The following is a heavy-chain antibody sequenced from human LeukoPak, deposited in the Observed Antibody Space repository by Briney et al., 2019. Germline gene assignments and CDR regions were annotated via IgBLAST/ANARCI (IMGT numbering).Heavy chain of an antibody. D-gene: IGHD5-18*01. J-gene: IGHJ6*03. V-gene: IGHV1-2*06. CDR2: INPNSSGT. CDR3: ARVTAMPLYYYYMDV. CDR1: GYTFTGYY. Sequence: ASVKVSCKASGYTFTGYYMYWVRQAPAQGLEWMGRINPNSSGTNNAQKFQGRVTMTRDTSFSTAYMELSRLGSDDTAVYYCARVTAMPLYYYYMDVWGKGTAVTVSS.